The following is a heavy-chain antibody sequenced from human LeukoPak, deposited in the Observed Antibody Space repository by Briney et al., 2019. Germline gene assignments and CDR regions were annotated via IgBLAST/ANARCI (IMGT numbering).Heavy chain of an antibody. D-gene: IGHD3-22*01. Sequence: GGSLRLSCAASGFTFSSYEMNWVRQAPGKGLEWVSYISSSGSTIYYADSVKGRFTISRDNSKNTLYRKMNSLRAEDTAFYYSAREYYYDSSGYYGWFAPWGQGPLATVSS. CDR3: AREYYYDSSGYYGWFAP. CDR1: GFTFSSYE. J-gene: IGHJ5*02. V-gene: IGHV3-48*03. CDR2: ISSSGSTI.